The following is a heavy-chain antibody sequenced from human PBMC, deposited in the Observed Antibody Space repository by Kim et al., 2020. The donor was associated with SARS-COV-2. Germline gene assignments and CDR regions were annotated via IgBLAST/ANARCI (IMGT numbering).Heavy chain of an antibody. CDR3: ARQRLGELSPNWFDL. V-gene: IGHV4-34*01. J-gene: IGHJ5*02. Sequence: SETLSLTCDVYGGSFSGYYWSWIRQPPGKGLEWIGEINHSGSTKYKPSLKSRVTISVDTSKNQFSLKLSSVTAADTAVYYCARQRLGELSPNWFDLWGQGTLVTVSS. CDR2: INHSGST. D-gene: IGHD3-16*02. CDR1: GGSFSGYY.